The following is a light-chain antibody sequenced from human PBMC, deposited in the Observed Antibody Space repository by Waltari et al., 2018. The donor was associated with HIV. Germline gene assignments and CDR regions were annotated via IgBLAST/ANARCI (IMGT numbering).Light chain of an antibody. V-gene: IGKV4-1*01. CDR1: QNLIYYSNNKNY. Sequence: DIVMTQSPDSLAVSLGERATIKCRSSQNLIYYSNNKNYPGWYQQKPGQPPRLLIYWASTRESGVPDRFNGSGSGTDFTLTISSLQAEDVAVYYCQQYYNTPITFGQGTRLAIK. CDR2: WAS. J-gene: IGKJ5*01. CDR3: QQYYNTPIT.